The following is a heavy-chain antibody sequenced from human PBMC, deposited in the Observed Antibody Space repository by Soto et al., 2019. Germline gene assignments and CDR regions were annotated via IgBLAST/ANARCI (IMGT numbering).Heavy chain of an antibody. CDR2: IFSNDEK. V-gene: IGHV2-26*01. CDR1: GFSLSNARMG. Sequence: QVTWKESGPVLLKPTETFTLTCTVSGFSLSNARMGVRWIRQPPGKAQEWLAHIFSNDEKAYNRSLKSRLTISKDTSESQVVLTMTNIDPVDTATYYCARQSSGSYYAFDYWGQGTLVTVSS. D-gene: IGHD1-26*01. CDR3: ARQSSGSYYAFDY. J-gene: IGHJ4*02.